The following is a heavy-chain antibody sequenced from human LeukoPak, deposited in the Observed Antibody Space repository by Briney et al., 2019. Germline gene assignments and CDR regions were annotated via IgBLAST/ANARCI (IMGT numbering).Heavy chain of an antibody. CDR1: GFTFSSYW. J-gene: IGHJ1*01. Sequence: PGGSLGLSCEASGFTFSSYWMSWVRQAPGKGLEWVANIKQDGSETYYVDSVKGRFTISRDNAKNSLYLQMNSLRAEDTAVYYCATYSSSNAREFQYWGQGTLATVSS. CDR2: IKQDGSET. V-gene: IGHV3-7*01. D-gene: IGHD2-2*01. CDR3: ATYSSSNAREFQY.